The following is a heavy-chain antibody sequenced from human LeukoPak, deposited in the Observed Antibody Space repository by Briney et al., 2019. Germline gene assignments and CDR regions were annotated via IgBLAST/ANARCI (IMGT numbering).Heavy chain of an antibody. CDR1: GGSISSGDYY. J-gene: IGHJ6*03. CDR2: IYYSGST. D-gene: IGHD1-26*01. CDR3: ASRTEPRFYYYYYYMDV. V-gene: IGHV4-30-4*08. Sequence: SQTLSLTCTVSGGSISSGDYYWSWIRQPPGKGLEWIGYIYYSGSTYYNPSLKSRVTISVDTSKNQFSLKLSSVTAADTAVYYCASRTEPRFYYYYYYMDVWGKGTTVTVSS.